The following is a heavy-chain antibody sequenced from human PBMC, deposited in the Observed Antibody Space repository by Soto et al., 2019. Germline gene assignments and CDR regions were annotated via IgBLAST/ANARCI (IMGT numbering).Heavy chain of an antibody. CDR2: IYDSGST. CDR1: GGSISSYS. Sequence: TLSLTCTVSGGSISSYSWSWIRQPPGQGLEWIGYIYDSGSTQYNPSLKSRVTISVDTSKNQFSLKLSSVTAADTAVYYCARNSYMTGGGFCDYLGRGSLVTVSS. J-gene: IGHJ4*02. CDR3: ARNSYMTGGGFCDY. D-gene: IGHD2-8*02. V-gene: IGHV4-59*12.